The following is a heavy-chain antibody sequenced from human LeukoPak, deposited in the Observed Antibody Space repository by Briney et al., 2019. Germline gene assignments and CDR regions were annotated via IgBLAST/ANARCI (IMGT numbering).Heavy chain of an antibody. D-gene: IGHD3-10*01. J-gene: IGHJ4*02. CDR1: GFTFSSYA. CDR3: AKDPRSRYYYGSGSTY. CDR2: ISGSGGST. V-gene: IGHV3-23*01. Sequence: PGGSLRLSCAASGFTFSSYAMSWVRQAPGKGLEWVSAISGSGGSTYYADSVKGRFTISRDNSKNTLYLRMNSLRAEDTAVYYCAKDPRSRYYYGSGSTYWGQGTLVTVSS.